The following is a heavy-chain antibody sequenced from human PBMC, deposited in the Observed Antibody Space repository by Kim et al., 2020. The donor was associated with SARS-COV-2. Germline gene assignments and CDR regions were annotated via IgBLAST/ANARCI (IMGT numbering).Heavy chain of an antibody. V-gene: IGHV3-23*01. D-gene: IGHD6-13*01. CDR1: GFTFSSYA. CDR3: AKGNKDSSSSYYYGMDV. Sequence: GGSLRLSCAASGFTFSSYAMSWVRQAPGKGLEWVSAISGSGGSTYYADSVKGRFTISRDNSKNTLYLQMNSLRAEDTAVYYCAKGNKDSSSSYYYGMDVWGQGTTVTVSS. CDR2: ISGSGGST. J-gene: IGHJ6*02.